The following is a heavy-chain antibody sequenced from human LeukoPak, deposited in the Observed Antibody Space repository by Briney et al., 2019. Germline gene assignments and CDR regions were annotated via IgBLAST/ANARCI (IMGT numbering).Heavy chain of an antibody. CDR1: GFTFSSYA. J-gene: IGHJ6*02. D-gene: IGHD6-13*01. CDR2: ISGSGGST. Sequence: PGGSLRLSCAASGFTFSSYAMSWVRQAPGKGLEWVSAISGSGGSTYYADSVKGRFTISRDNSKNTLYLQMNSLRAEDTAVYYCASDNSSSWFYYYYGMDVWGQGTTVTVSS. V-gene: IGHV3-23*01. CDR3: ASDNSSSWFYYYYGMDV.